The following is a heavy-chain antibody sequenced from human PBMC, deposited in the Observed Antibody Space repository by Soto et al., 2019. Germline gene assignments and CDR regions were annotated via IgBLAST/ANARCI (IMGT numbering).Heavy chain of an antibody. Sequence: QVQLQESGPGLVKPSQTLSLTCTVSGGSISSGGYYWSWIRQHPGKGLEWIGYIYYSGSTYYNPSLKSRVTISVDTSNNQFSLKLSSVTAADTAVYYCARFSNYDSSGYYYWDGPFDYWGQGTLVTVSS. J-gene: IGHJ4*02. CDR1: GGSISSGGYY. D-gene: IGHD3-22*01. V-gene: IGHV4-31*03. CDR2: IYYSGST. CDR3: ARFSNYDSSGYYYWDGPFDY.